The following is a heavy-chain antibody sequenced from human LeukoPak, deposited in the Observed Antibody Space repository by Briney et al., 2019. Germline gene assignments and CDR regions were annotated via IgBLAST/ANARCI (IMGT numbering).Heavy chain of an antibody. Sequence: SQTLSLTCTVSGGSISSDGYYWSWIRQHPGKGLEWIGYIYLSGSTYYNPSLKSRVTISVDTSKNQFSLKLSSVTAADTAVYYCAREGSGYSPFDYWGQGTLVTVSS. CDR2: IYLSGST. D-gene: IGHD5-12*01. CDR1: GGSISSDGYY. J-gene: IGHJ4*02. V-gene: IGHV4-31*03. CDR3: AREGSGYSPFDY.